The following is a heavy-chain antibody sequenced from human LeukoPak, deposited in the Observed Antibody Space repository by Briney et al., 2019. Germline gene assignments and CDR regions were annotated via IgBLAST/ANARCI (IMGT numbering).Heavy chain of an antibody. CDR3: ARCLGCPKWYFDL. CDR2: IYYSGST. V-gene: IGHV4-59*01. D-gene: IGHD2-8*01. J-gene: IGHJ2*01. CDR1: GGSISSYY. Sequence: SETLSLTCTVSGGSISSYYWGRIRQPPGKGLEWIGYIYYSGSTNYNPSLKSRVTISVDTSKNQFSLKLSSVTAADTAVYYCARCLGCPKWYFDLWGRGTLVTVSS.